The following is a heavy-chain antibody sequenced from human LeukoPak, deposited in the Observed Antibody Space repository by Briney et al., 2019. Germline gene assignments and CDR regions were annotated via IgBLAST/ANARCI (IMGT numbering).Heavy chain of an antibody. CDR1: GFTFSDYN. D-gene: IGHD4-17*01. V-gene: IGHV3-11*04. Sequence: GGSLRLSCAASGFTFSDYNMRWIRQAPGKGLEWVSSISRSGSTKYYADSVKGRFTISRENAKNSLFLQMNSLRAEDPAVYYCARLLYGDYATLRYSYYYMDVWGKGTTVTISS. J-gene: IGHJ6*03. CDR3: ARLLYGDYATLRYSYYYMDV. CDR2: ISRSGSTK.